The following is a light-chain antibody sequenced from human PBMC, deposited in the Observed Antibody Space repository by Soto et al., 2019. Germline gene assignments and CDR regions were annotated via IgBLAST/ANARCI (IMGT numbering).Light chain of an antibody. Sequence: DIRMTQSPSSLSAFVGDTVTITCRASQDIIYYLAWYQQKPGKIPKLLIHSASTLQIGVQSRFSGTGSGTVFTLTINNLQPEDVATYYCQQYNSAPSTFGQGSRLEIK. CDR1: QDIIYY. CDR2: SAS. V-gene: IGKV1-27*01. J-gene: IGKJ2*01. CDR3: QQYNSAPST.